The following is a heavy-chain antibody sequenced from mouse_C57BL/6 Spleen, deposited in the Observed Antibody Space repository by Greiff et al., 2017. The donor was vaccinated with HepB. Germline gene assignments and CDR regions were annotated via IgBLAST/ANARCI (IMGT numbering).Heavy chain of an antibody. Sequence: VQLQESGAELVKPGASVKLFCKASGYTFTSYWMHWVKQRPGQGLEWIGMIHPNSGSTNYNEKFKSKATLTVDKSSSTAYMQLSSLTSEDSAVYYCAREGYYGNYFDYWGQGTTLTVSS. CDR1: GYTFTSYW. CDR2: IHPNSGST. D-gene: IGHD1-1*01. J-gene: IGHJ2*01. CDR3: AREGYYGNYFDY. V-gene: IGHV1-64*01.